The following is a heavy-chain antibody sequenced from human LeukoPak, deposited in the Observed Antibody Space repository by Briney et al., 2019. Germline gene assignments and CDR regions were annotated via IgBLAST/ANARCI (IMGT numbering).Heavy chain of an antibody. CDR3: AKSLWGIPAAKRDDAFDI. CDR1: GFTFDHYA. Sequence: GGSLRLSCAASGFTFDHYAMYWVRQAPGKGLEWVSGISWNSGSIGYADSVRGRFTIPRDNAKNSLYLQMNSLRAEDMALYYCAKSLWGIPAAKRDDAFDIWGQGTMVTVSS. J-gene: IGHJ3*02. V-gene: IGHV3-9*03. CDR2: ISWNSGSI. D-gene: IGHD2-2*01.